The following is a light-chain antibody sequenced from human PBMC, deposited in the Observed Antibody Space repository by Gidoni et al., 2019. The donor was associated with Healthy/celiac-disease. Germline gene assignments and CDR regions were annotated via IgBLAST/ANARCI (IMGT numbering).Light chain of an antibody. V-gene: IGKV1-5*03. J-gene: IGKJ1*01. Sequence: DIQMTQSPSTLSASVGDRVTLTCRACQSFSSWLAWNQQKPGKAPKLLNYKASRLESGVPARFSGSGSGTEFTLTISSLQPDDFATYYCQQYNSYWTFGQGTKVEIK. CDR3: QQYNSYWT. CDR1: QSFSSW. CDR2: KAS.